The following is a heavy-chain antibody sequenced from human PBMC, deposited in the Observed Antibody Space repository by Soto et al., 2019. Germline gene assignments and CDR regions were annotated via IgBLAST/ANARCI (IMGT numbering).Heavy chain of an antibody. V-gene: IGHV3-64*01. CDR1: GFTFSSYA. CDR3: AREVGGWGFDY. CDR2: ISSNGGST. Sequence: GGSLRLSCAASGFTFSSYAMHWVRQAPGKGLEYVSAISSNGGSTYYANSVKGRFTISRDNSKNTLYLQMGSLRAEDMAVYYCAREVGGWGFDYWGQGTLVTVSS. J-gene: IGHJ4*02. D-gene: IGHD6-19*01.